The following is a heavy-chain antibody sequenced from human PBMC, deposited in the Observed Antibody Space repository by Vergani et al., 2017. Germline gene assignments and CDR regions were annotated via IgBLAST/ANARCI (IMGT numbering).Heavy chain of an antibody. CDR3: ARALGGPRD. V-gene: IGHV4-59*12. J-gene: IGHJ4*02. CDR2: IYYSGST. CDR1: GGSISSYY. D-gene: IGHD3-16*01. Sequence: QVQLQESGPGLVKPSETLSLTCTVSGGSISSYYWSWIRQPPGKGLEWIGYIYYSGSTYYNPSLKSRVTISVDTSKNQFSLKLSSVTAADTAVYYCARALGGPRDWGQGTLVTVSS.